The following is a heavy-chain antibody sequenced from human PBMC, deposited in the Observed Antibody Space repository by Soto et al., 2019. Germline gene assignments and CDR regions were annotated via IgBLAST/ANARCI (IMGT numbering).Heavy chain of an antibody. CDR2: IIPIFGTA. CDR1: GGTFSNYA. Sequence: QVQLVQSGAEVKKPGSSVKVSCKASGGTFSNYAISWVRQAPGQGLEWMGGIIPIFGTANYAQKFQGRVTITADESTSTAYMELSSLRSEDTAVYYCARGTRTDDDGYNPPDDYWGQGTLVTVSS. CDR3: ARGTRTDDDGYNPPDDY. V-gene: IGHV1-69*01. D-gene: IGHD5-12*01. J-gene: IGHJ4*02.